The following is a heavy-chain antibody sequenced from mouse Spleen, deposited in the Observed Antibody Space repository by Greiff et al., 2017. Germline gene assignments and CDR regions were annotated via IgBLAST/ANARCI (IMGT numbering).Heavy chain of an antibody. CDR1: GYTFTDYE. Sequence: QVQLKESGAELVRPGASVTLSCKASGYTFTDYEMHWVKQTPVHGLEWIGAIDPETGGTAYNQKFKGKAILTADKSSSTAYMELRSLTSEDSAVYYCTRHYGNYFDYWGQGTTLTVSS. J-gene: IGHJ2*01. D-gene: IGHD2-1*01. CDR3: TRHYGNYFDY. CDR2: IDPETGGT. V-gene: IGHV1-15*01.